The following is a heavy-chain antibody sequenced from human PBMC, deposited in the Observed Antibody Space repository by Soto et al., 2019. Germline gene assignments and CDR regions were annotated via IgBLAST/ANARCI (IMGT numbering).Heavy chain of an antibody. J-gene: IGHJ4*02. CDR2: INHSGST. CDR1: GGSFSGYY. Sequence: SETLSLTCAVYGGSFSGYYWSWIRQPPGKGLEWIGEINHSGSTNYNPSLKSRVTISVDTSKNQFSLKLSSVTAADTAVYYCARGLELYYFDYWGQGTLVTVSS. D-gene: IGHD1-7*01. V-gene: IGHV4-34*01. CDR3: ARGLELYYFDY.